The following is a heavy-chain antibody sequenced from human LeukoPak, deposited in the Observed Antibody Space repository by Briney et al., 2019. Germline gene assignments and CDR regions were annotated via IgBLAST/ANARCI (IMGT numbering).Heavy chain of an antibody. CDR3: ARVTATYDWFDP. CDR2: IYNSGRT. D-gene: IGHD2-21*02. Sequence: SETLSLTCTVSGDSIRTYYWSWIRQPPGNGLEWIGYIYNSGRTNYNPSLKSRVTISVDTSKNQFSLKLSSVTAADTAVYYCARVTATYDWFDPWGQGTPVTVSS. J-gene: IGHJ5*02. V-gene: IGHV4-59*01. CDR1: GDSIRTYY.